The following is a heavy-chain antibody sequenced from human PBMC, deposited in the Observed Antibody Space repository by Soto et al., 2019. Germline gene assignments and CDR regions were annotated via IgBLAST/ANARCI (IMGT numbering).Heavy chain of an antibody. CDR1: GGSISSGGYY. D-gene: IGHD5-12*01. V-gene: IGHV4-31*03. Sequence: SETLSLTCTVSGGSISSGGYYWSWIRQHPGKGLEWIGYIYYSGTTYYNPSPKSRVTISVDTSKNQFSLKLSSVTAADTAVYYCARARRDGYHNPKDWFDPWGQGTLVTVSS. CDR2: IYYSGTT. CDR3: ARARRDGYHNPKDWFDP. J-gene: IGHJ5*02.